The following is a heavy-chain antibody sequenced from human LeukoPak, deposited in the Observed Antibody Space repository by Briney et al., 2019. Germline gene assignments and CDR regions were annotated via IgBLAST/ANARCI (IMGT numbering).Heavy chain of an antibody. CDR1: GITLSNYG. J-gene: IGHJ4*02. Sequence: GGSLRLSCAVSGITLSNYGMSWVRLAPGKGLEWVAGISGSGGRTNYADSVKGRFTISRDHAENPLYLQMNSLRAEDTAVYFCAKRGVVIRVILVGFHKEAYYFDSWGQGALVTVSS. D-gene: IGHD3-22*01. CDR3: AKRGVVIRVILVGFHKEAYYFDS. CDR2: ISGSGGRT. V-gene: IGHV3-23*01.